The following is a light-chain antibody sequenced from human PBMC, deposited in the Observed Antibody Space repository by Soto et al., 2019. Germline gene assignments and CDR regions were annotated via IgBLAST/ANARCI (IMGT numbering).Light chain of an antibody. J-gene: IGLJ2*01. CDR2: LNSDGSH. Sequence: QLVLTQSPSASASLGASVTLTCTLSSGHSNYAIAWHQQHPEKGPRYLMKLNSDGSHTNGDGIPDRFSGSSSGAERYLTISSLQSEDEADYYCQTWGTAIRVVFGGGTKLTVL. V-gene: IGLV4-69*01. CDR1: SGHSNYA. CDR3: QTWGTAIRVV.